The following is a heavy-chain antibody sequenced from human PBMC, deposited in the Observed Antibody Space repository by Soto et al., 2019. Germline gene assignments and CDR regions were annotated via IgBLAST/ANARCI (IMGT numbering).Heavy chain of an antibody. J-gene: IGHJ6*02. CDR1: GFTFSSYG. CDR2: IWYDGSNK. CDR3: ARDQAYDFWSGYYEAMRYYYYGMDV. Sequence: AGGSLRLSCAASGFTFSSYGMHWVRQAPGKGLEWVAVIWYDGSNKYYADSVKGRFTISRDNSKNTRYLQMNSLRAEDTAVYYCARDQAYDFWSGYYEAMRYYYYGMDVWGQGTTVTVSS. V-gene: IGHV3-33*01. D-gene: IGHD3-3*01.